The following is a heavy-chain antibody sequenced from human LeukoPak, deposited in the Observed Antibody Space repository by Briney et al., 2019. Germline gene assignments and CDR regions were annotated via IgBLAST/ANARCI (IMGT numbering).Heavy chain of an antibody. V-gene: IGHV4-38-2*01. CDR3: AAHRGITMVRGVMGWFDP. Sequence: SETLSLTCAVSGYSISSGYYWGWIRQPPGKGLEWIGSIYHSGSTYYNPSLKSRVTISVDTSKNQFSLKLSSVTAADTAVYYCAAHRGITMVRGVMGWFDPWGQGTLVTVSS. J-gene: IGHJ5*02. CDR2: IYHSGST. D-gene: IGHD3-10*01. CDR1: GYSISSGYY.